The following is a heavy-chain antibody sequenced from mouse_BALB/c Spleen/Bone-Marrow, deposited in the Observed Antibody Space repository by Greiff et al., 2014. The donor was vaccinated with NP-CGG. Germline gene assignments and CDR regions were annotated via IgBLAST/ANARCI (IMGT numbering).Heavy chain of an antibody. V-gene: IGHV5-17*02. Sequence: EVKLMESGGGLVQPGGSRKLSCSASGFSFSSFGMHWVRQAPEKGLEWVAYISSGSITIFYADTVKGRFTISRDNPKNTLFLQMTSLGSEDTAMYYCTRGGNWEDFDYWGQGTTLTVSS. J-gene: IGHJ2*01. CDR3: TRGGNWEDFDY. D-gene: IGHD4-1*01. CDR1: GFSFSSFG. CDR2: ISSGSITI.